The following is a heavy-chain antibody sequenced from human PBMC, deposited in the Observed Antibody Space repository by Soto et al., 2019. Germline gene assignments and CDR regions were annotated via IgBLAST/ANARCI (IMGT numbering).Heavy chain of an antibody. Sequence: QVPLVESGGGVVKPGGSLRLSCAASGFSFSDYYMSWIRQAPGKGLEWVSYISSSGGTPTFYADSVKGRFTISRDDANNSLYLQMNSLRVEDTAVYYCARDEFSYYDRTWGLGTRVTVSS. CDR2: ISSSGGTPT. V-gene: IGHV3-11*01. D-gene: IGHD3-22*01. CDR3: ARDEFSYYDRT. CDR1: GFSFSDYY. J-gene: IGHJ5*02.